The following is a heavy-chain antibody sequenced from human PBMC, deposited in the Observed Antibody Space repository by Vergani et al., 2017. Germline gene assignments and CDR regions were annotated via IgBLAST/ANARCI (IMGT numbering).Heavy chain of an antibody. CDR3: ARDPLYSNTWPFLLLVMDV. V-gene: IGHV4-61*02. CDR2: FYTGGGT. J-gene: IGHJ6*02. Sequence: QVQLQESGPGLVRPSQTLSLTCTVSGASISSGSYYWSWFRQPAGKRLEWIGRFYTGGGTNYNPSLKSLVPISVDTSKNQFSLQLSSVTAADTAVYYCARDPLYSNTWPFLLLVMDVWGQGTTVTVSS. CDR1: GASISSGSYY. D-gene: IGHD6-13*01.